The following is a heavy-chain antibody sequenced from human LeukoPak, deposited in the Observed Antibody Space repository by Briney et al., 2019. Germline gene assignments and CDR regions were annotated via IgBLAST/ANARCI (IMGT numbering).Heavy chain of an antibody. V-gene: IGHV3-21*01. CDR1: GFTFSSYS. CDR2: ISSSSSYI. CDR3: AREGDGYMPDY. Sequence: GGSLRLPCAASGFTFSSYSMNWVRQAPGKGLEWVSSISSSSSYIYYADSVKGRFTISRDNAKNSLYLQMNSLRAEDTAVYYCAREGDGYMPDYWGQGTLVTVSS. D-gene: IGHD5-24*01. J-gene: IGHJ4*02.